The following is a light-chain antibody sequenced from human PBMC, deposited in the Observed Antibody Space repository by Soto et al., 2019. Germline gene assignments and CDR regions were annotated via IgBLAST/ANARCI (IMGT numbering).Light chain of an antibody. CDR2: GAS. V-gene: IGKV3-20*01. J-gene: IGKJ1*01. CDR3: QQYMSSVT. CDR1: QSVDSTF. Sequence: EIVLTQSPGSLSLSPGERATLSCRASQSVDSTFFAWYQKKPGQAPRLLIYGASKRATGVRVRFSGSGSGTDFTLTISRLEPEDFAVYYCQQYMSSVTFGQGTKVEI.